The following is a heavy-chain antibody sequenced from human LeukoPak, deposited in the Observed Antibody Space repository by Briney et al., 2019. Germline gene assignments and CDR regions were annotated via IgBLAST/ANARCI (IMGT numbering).Heavy chain of an antibody. CDR3: AKDLVWMVRGDWMDV. D-gene: IGHD3-10*01. CDR1: GFTFSSYG. Sequence: GGSLRLSCAASGFTFSSYGMHWVRQAPGKGLEWVAFIRYDGSNKYYADSVKGRFTISRDNSKNTLYLQMNSLRAEDTAVYYCAKDLVWMVRGDWMDVWGKGTTVTISS. CDR2: IRYDGSNK. J-gene: IGHJ6*04. V-gene: IGHV3-30*02.